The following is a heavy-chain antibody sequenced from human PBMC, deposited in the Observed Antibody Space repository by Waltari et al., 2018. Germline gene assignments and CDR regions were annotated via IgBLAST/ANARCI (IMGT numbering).Heavy chain of an antibody. D-gene: IGHD5-12*01. Sequence: QVQLVESGGGVVQPGRSLRLSCAASGFTFSSYAMPWVRQAPGKGLEWVAVISYDGSNKYYADSVKGRFTISRDNSKNTLYLQMNSLRAEDTAVYYCARELRGGYSGYADWGQGTLVTVSS. J-gene: IGHJ4*02. V-gene: IGHV3-30-3*01. CDR1: GFTFSSYA. CDR2: ISYDGSNK. CDR3: ARELRGGYSGYAD.